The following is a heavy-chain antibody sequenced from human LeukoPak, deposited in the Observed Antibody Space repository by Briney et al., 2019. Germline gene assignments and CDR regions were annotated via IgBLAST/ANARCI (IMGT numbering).Heavy chain of an antibody. Sequence: SETLSLTCTVSGYSISSGYYWGWIRQPPGKGLEWIGSIYHSGSTYYNPSLKSRVTISVDTSKNQSSLKLSSVTAADTAVYYCARDTVDTAMVDYWGQGTLVTVSS. J-gene: IGHJ4*02. V-gene: IGHV4-38-2*02. CDR3: ARDTVDTAMVDY. CDR2: IYHSGST. CDR1: GYSISSGYY. D-gene: IGHD5-18*01.